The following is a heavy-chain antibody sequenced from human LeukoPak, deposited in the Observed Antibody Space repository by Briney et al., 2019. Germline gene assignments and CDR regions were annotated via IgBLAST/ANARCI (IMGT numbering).Heavy chain of an antibody. J-gene: IGHJ4*02. CDR1: GFTFSSYS. CDR2: ISSSSSYI. D-gene: IGHD3-22*01. CDR3: ARDRSADDYDRSGYYDY. Sequence: GGSLRLSCAASGFTFSSYSMNWVRQAPGKGLEWVSSISSSSSYIYYADSVKGRFTISRDNSKNTLYLQMNTLRAEDTAVYYCARDRSADDYDRSGYYDYWGQGTLVTVSS. V-gene: IGHV3-21*04.